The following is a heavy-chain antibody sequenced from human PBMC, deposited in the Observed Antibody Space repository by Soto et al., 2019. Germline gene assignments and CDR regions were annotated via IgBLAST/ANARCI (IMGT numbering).Heavy chain of an antibody. V-gene: IGHV4-31*03. CDR2: IHYSWST. D-gene: IGHD2-2*01. CDR3: ARAGDIVVVPAARRWFDP. J-gene: IGHJ5*02. CDR1: GGSITSGGYY. Sequence: QVQLQESGPALVKPSQTPSLTCTVSGGSITSGGYYWSWIRQHPGKCLAWIGFIHYSWSTYYNPSLRSRVTISVDTSKNQFSLKLSSVTAADTAVYYCARAGDIVVVPAARRWFDPWGQGTLVTVSS.